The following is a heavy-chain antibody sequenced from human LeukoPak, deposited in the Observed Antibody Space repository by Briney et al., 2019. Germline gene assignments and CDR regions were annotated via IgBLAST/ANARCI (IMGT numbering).Heavy chain of an antibody. J-gene: IGHJ4*02. D-gene: IGHD6-6*01. CDR1: GFTFSSYA. CDR3: AKWKYSNSGIDDY. V-gene: IGHV3-23*01. Sequence: GGSLRLSCAASGFTFSSYAMSWVRQVPGKRLEWVSVISGSGDNTYYADSVKGRFTISRDNSKNMLYLQMNSLRAEDTAVYYCAKWKYSNSGIDDYWGQGTLVTVSS. CDR2: ISGSGDNT.